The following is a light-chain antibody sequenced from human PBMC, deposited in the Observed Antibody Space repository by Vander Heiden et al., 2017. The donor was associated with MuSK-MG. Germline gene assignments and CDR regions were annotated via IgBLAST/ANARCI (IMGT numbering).Light chain of an antibody. CDR2: QDS. CDR1: KLGDKY. V-gene: IGLV3-1*01. CDR3: QAWDSSTVV. J-gene: IGLJ2*01. Sequence: SYALPQPPSVPVSPGQTASITCSGDKLGDKYACWYQQKPGQSPVLVIYQDSKRPSGIPERFSGSNSGNTATLTISGTQAMDEADYYCQAWDSSTVVFGGGTKLTVL.